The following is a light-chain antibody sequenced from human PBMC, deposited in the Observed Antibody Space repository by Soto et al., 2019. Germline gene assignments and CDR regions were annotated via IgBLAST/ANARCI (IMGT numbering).Light chain of an antibody. V-gene: IGLV2-14*01. CDR1: SSDVGGYNY. CDR2: EVS. Sequence: QSALTQPASVSGSPGQSIAISCTGTSSDVGGYNYVSWYQQHPGKAPNLMISEVSNRPSGVSNRFSGSKSGNTASLTISGLQAEDEADYYCSSYTSSSTYVFGTGTKVTVL. J-gene: IGLJ1*01. CDR3: SSYTSSSTYV.